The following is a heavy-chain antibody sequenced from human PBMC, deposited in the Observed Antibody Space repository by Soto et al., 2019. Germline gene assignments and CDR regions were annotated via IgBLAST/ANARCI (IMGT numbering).Heavy chain of an antibody. V-gene: IGHV4-4*07. Sequence: SETLSLTCTVSGGSIRSNYWSWIRQPAGKGLEWIGRIYKSGSTNYNPSLKSRVTMSVDTSKNQFSLRLSSVTAADTAVYYCARAAGYSNDFDTWGQGTLVTFSS. D-gene: IGHD6-13*01. CDR2: IYKSGST. CDR1: GGSIRSNY. J-gene: IGHJ5*02. CDR3: ARAAGYSNDFDT.